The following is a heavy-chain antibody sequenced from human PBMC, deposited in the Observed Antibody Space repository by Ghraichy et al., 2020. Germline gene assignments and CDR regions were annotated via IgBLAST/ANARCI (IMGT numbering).Heavy chain of an antibody. J-gene: IGHJ4*02. CDR1: GGSISNNNYY. CDR2: IHYSGIT. D-gene: IGHD6-19*01. CDR3: ARDGLSGGLGDH. V-gene: IGHV4-31*03. Sequence: TLSLTCTVSGGSISNNNYYWSWIRQHPEKGLEWIGYIHYSGITYSNASLKTRVNISIDTSNNQFSLRLSSVTAADTAIYYCARDGLSGGLGDHWGQGTLVTVSS.